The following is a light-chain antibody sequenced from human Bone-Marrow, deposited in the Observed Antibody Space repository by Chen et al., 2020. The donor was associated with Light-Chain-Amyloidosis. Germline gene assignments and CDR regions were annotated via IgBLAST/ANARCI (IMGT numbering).Light chain of an antibody. CDR1: QGINIY. Sequence: DIQMTQSPSSLSASVGDRVSITCRASQGINIYLNGYQQKPGKAPELLIFDASTFHSGVPSRFSGSGFGTEFSLTISSLQPEDFATYYCQQSHSIPLTFGGGTKVEI. V-gene: IGKV1-39*01. CDR2: DAS. CDR3: QQSHSIPLT. J-gene: IGKJ4*01.